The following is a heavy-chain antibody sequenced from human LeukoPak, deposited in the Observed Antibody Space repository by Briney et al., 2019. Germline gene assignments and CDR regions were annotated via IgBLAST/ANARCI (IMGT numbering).Heavy chain of an antibody. CDR3: ARARGARSCGSDCYSQDY. V-gene: IGHV4-34*01. CDR1: GGSFSGYY. D-gene: IGHD2-21*02. Sequence: SETLSLTCAVYGGSFSGYYWSWIRQPPGKGLEWIGEINHSGSTNYNPSLKSRVTISVDTSKNQFSLKLSSVTAADTAVYYCARARGARSCGSDCYSQDYWGQGTLVTVSS. J-gene: IGHJ4*02. CDR2: INHSGST.